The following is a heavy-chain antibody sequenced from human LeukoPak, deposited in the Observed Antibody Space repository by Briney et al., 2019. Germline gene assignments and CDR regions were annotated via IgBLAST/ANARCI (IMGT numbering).Heavy chain of an antibody. V-gene: IGHV3-21*01. D-gene: IGHD2-2*01. Sequence: GGSLRLSCAASGFTFSSCSMNWVRQAPGKGLEWVSSISSSSSYIYYADSVKGRFTISRDNAKNSLYLQMNSLRAEDTAVYYCARFLQAMPVAFDIWGQGTMVTVSS. J-gene: IGHJ3*02. CDR1: GFTFSSCS. CDR2: ISSSSSYI. CDR3: ARFLQAMPVAFDI.